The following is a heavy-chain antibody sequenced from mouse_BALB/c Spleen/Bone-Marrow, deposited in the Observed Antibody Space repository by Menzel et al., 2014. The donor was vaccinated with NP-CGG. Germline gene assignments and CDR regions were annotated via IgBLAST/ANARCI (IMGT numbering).Heavy chain of an antibody. V-gene: IGHV3-6*02. CDR1: GYSITSGYC. J-gene: IGHJ3*01. Sequence: EVQLVESGPGLVKPSQSLSLTCSVTGYSITSGYCWNWIRQFPGNKLEWMGYISYDGSNNYNPSLKNRISITRDTSKNQFFLKLNSVTTEDTATYYCARLDGFAYWGQGTLVTVSA. CDR2: ISYDGSN. CDR3: ARLDGFAY.